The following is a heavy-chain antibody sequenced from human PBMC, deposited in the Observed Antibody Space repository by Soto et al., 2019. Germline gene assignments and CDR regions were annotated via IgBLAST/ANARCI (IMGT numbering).Heavy chain of an antibody. J-gene: IGHJ6*02. CDR1: GGTFSSYG. CDR2: RSSNGGRR. D-gene: IGHD3-10*01. Sequence: VFLRLPWSVAGGTFSSYGVHWVRQAPGKGLEWVSARSSNGGRRYYPDSVKGRCTIARDNSKNTLYLQMSSLRAEDPAVYYCVKDRRYGSEIYTNSSMEPSGQ. V-gene: IGHV3-64D*06. CDR3: VKDRRYGSEIYTNSSMEP.